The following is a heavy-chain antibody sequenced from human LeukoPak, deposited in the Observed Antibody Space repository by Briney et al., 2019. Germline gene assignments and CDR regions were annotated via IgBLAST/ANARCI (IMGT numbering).Heavy chain of an antibody. CDR1: GGTFTNYA. J-gene: IGHJ4*02. Sequence: SVEVSCKASGGTFTNYAINWVRQAPGQGLEWMGRIIPILDVTNYAQKFQGRVTITADQSTSTAYMELSSLRSEDTAVYYCARGGGVDILTGFQYWGQGTLVTVSS. CDR2: IIPILDVT. D-gene: IGHD3-9*01. CDR3: ARGGGVDILTGFQY. V-gene: IGHV1-69*04.